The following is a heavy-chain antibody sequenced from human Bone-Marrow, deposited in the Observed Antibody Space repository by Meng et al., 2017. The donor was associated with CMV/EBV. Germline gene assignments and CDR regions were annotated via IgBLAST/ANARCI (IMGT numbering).Heavy chain of an antibody. D-gene: IGHD3-10*01. CDR3: ARGLKSRVDYGMDV. CDR1: GVTFSSYT. Sequence: SVKVSCKASGVTFSSYTISWVRQAPGQGLEWMGRIIPILGIANYAQKFQGRVTITADKSTSTAYMELSSLRSEDTAVYYCARGLKSRVDYGMDVWGQGTTVTVSS. V-gene: IGHV1-69*02. CDR2: IIPILGIA. J-gene: IGHJ6*02.